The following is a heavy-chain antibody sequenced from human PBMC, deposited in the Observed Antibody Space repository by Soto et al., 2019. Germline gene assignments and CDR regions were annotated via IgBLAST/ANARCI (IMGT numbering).Heavy chain of an antibody. CDR1: GFTFSSYA. V-gene: IGHV3-30-3*01. Sequence: GGSLRLSCAASGFTFSSYAMHWVRQAPGKGLEWVAVISYDGSNKYYADSVKGRFTISRDNSKNTLYLQMNSLRAEDTAVYYCATLPYYHDSSGYYKQVYWGQGTPVTVYS. J-gene: IGHJ4*02. CDR3: ATLPYYHDSSGYYKQVY. D-gene: IGHD3-22*01. CDR2: ISYDGSNK.